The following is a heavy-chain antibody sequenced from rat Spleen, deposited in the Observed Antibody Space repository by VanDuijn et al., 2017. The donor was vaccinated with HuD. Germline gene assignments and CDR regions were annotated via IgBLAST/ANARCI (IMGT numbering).Heavy chain of an antibody. CDR3: ARDRFYSTYGIMDA. J-gene: IGHJ4*01. CDR1: GFSLTSYN. CDR2: IWTGGNT. D-gene: IGHD1-2*01. Sequence: QVQLKESGPGLVQPSQTLSLTCTVAGFSLTSYNVDWVRQPTGKGLEWMGIIWTGGNTDYNSALQSRLSISRDTSRSQVFLKMNSLQTEDIGTYYCARDRFYSTYGIMDAWGQGASVTVSS. V-gene: IGHV2-30*01.